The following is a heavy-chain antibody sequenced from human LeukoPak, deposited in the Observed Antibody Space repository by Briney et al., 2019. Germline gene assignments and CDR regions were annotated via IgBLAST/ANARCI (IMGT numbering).Heavy chain of an antibody. D-gene: IGHD1-26*01. CDR1: GFTFSSYW. Sequence: GGSLRLPCAASGFTFSSYWMSWVRQAPGKGLEWVANINQDGSEKYYVDSVKGRFTISRDNAKKSLYLQMNSLRADDTAVYYCSRLGGSYYHYWGQGTLVTVSS. CDR2: INQDGSEK. CDR3: SRLGGSYYHY. J-gene: IGHJ4*02. V-gene: IGHV3-7*01.